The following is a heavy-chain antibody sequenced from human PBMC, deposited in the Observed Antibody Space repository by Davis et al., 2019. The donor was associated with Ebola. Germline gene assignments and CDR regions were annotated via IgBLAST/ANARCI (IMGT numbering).Heavy chain of an antibody. Sequence: GGSLRLSCVASGFTFSSYAMHWVRQAPGKGLEWVALILYDGSNQYYADSVKGRFTISRDHSKNTLYLQMNSLRAEDTAVYYCAKDLHSYGYESGAFDIWGQGTMVTVSS. CDR1: GFTFSSYA. D-gene: IGHD5-18*01. J-gene: IGHJ3*02. CDR3: AKDLHSYGYESGAFDI. CDR2: ILYDGSNQ. V-gene: IGHV3-30-3*01.